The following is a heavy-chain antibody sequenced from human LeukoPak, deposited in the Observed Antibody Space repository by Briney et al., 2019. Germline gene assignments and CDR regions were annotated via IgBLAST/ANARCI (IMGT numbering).Heavy chain of an antibody. Sequence: ASVKVSCKASGYTFTTYGISWVRQAPGQGLEWMGWISAYNGNTNYAQKLQGRVTMTRDTSTSTAYMELRSLRSEDTAVYYCARDRPGRYCSSPSCYTASPFDPWGQGTLVTVSS. CDR3: ARDRPGRYCSSPSCYTASPFDP. V-gene: IGHV1-18*01. J-gene: IGHJ5*02. CDR1: GYTFTTYG. CDR2: ISAYNGNT. D-gene: IGHD2-2*02.